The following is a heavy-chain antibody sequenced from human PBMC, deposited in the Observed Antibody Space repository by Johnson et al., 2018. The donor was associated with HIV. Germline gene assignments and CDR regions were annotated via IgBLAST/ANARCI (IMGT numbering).Heavy chain of an antibody. J-gene: IGHJ3*02. Sequence: EVQLVESGGGLVQPGGSLRLSCAASGFTFGNYWMSWVRQAPGKGLEWVANINQDGREKYAVDSVKGRFTISRDNAKNSLYLQMNSLRAEDTALYYCANLYSSSSDAFDIWGQGTMVTVSS. CDR2: INQDGREK. CDR1: GFTFGNYW. V-gene: IGHV3-7*05. D-gene: IGHD6-6*01. CDR3: ANLYSSSSDAFDI.